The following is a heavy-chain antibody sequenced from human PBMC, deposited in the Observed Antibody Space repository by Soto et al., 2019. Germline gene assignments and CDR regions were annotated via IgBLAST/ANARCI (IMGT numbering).Heavy chain of an antibody. V-gene: IGHV3-30*18. Sequence: QVQLVESGGGVVQPGRSLRLSCAASGFTFSSYGMHWVRQAPGQGLEWVAVISYDGSNKYYADSVKGRFTISRDNSKNTLYLQLKSLGAEDTVVYYCAKDRRDCSGGSCYSLSLASDFWGQGTLVTVSS. CDR1: GFTFSSYG. J-gene: IGHJ4*02. CDR3: AKDRRDCSGGSCYSLSLASDF. D-gene: IGHD2-15*01. CDR2: ISYDGSNK.